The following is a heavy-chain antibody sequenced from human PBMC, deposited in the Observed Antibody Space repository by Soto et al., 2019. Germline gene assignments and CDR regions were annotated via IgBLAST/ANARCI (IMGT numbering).Heavy chain of an antibody. D-gene: IGHD3-22*01. CDR1: VGTFSSYA. J-gene: IGHJ5*02. CDR2: IIPIFGTA. CDR3: ARSYYYDSSGYFWFDP. Sequence: AVKVSCTASVGTFSSYAISWVRQAPGQGLEWMGGIIPIFGTANYAQKFQGRVTITADESTSTAYMELSSLRSEDTAVYYCARSYYYDSSGYFWFDPWGQGTLVTVSA. V-gene: IGHV1-69*13.